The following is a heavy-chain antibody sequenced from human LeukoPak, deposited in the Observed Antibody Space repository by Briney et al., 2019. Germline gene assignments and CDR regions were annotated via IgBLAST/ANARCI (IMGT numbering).Heavy chain of an antibody. V-gene: IGHV3-30*02. D-gene: IGHD1-1*01. CDR1: GFTFSSYG. CDR2: IRYDGSNK. J-gene: IGHJ4*02. Sequence: GGSLRLSCAASGFTFSSYGMHWVRQAPGKGLEWVAFIRYDGSNKYYADSVKGRFTISRDNSKNTLYLQMNSLRAEDTAVYYCARGVPTGVDYFDYWGQGTLLTVSS. CDR3: ARGVPTGVDYFDY.